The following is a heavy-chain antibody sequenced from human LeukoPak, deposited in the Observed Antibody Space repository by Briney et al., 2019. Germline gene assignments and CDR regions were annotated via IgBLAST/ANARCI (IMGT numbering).Heavy chain of an antibody. D-gene: IGHD6-19*01. CDR1: GGSISSYY. J-gene: IGHJ3*02. CDR2: IYYSGST. V-gene: IGHV4-59*01. CDR3: ARLAVAATGAFDI. Sequence: SETLSLTXTVSGGSISSYYWSWIRQTPGKGLEWIGYIYYSGSTNYNPSLKSRVTISVDTSKNQFSLKLSSVTAADTAVYYCARLAVAATGAFDIWGQGTMVTVSS.